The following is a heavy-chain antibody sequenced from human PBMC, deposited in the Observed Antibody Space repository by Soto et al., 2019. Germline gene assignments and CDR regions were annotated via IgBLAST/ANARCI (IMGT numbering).Heavy chain of an antibody. CDR3: ARGPTYSIFDY. CDR1: GGSISSYY. V-gene: IGHV4-59*01. CDR2: IYYSGST. Sequence: SETLSLTCTVSGGSISSYYWSWIRQPPGKGLEWIGYIYYSGSTNYNPSLKSRVTTSVDTSKNQFSLKLSSVTAADTAVYYCARGPTYSIFDYWGQGTLVTVSS. D-gene: IGHD6-13*01. J-gene: IGHJ4*02.